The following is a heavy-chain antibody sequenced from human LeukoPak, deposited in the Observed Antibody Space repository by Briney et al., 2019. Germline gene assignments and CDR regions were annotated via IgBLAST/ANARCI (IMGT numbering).Heavy chain of an antibody. J-gene: IGHJ4*02. CDR1: GYTFTTYY. Sequence: ASVKVSCKASGYTFTTYYMHWVRQAPGQGLEWMGIINPSGGSTTYAQKFQGRVTMTRDTSTSTVYMELSSLRSEDTAVYYCARVYYDSGAYYHAGGFDYWGQGTLVTVSS. CDR2: INPSGGST. V-gene: IGHV1-46*01. CDR3: ARVYYDSGAYYHAGGFDY. D-gene: IGHD3-22*01.